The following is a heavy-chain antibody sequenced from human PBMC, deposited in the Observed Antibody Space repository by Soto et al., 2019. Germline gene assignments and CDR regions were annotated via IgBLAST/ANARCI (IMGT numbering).Heavy chain of an antibody. CDR1: GYTFTSYA. J-gene: IGHJ4*02. D-gene: IGHD6-13*01. V-gene: IGHV1-3*01. Sequence: GASVKVSCKASGYTFTSYAMHWVRQAPGQRLEWMGWINAGNGNTKYSQKFQGRVTITRDTSASTAYMELSSLRSEDTAVYYCARGTRLAAAGSQRYFDYWGQGTLVTVSS. CDR3: ARGTRLAAAGSQRYFDY. CDR2: INAGNGNT.